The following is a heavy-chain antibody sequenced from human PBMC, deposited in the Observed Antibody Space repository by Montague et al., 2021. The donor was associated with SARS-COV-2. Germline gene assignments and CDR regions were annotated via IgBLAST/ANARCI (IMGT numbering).Heavy chain of an antibody. J-gene: IGHJ6*02. V-gene: IGHV4-59*01. CDR3: ARTSRGSRYFYGVDV. CDR1: GDSISDYY. Sequence: SRTLSLTCTVSGDSISDYYWSWIRQPPGMGLEWIGYIFRSGATNYNPPLKSRVIISLDTSKSQVSLRLSSVTAADTAIYYCARTSRGSRYFYGVDVWGQGTTVTVSS. D-gene: IGHD3-10*01. CDR2: IFRSGAT.